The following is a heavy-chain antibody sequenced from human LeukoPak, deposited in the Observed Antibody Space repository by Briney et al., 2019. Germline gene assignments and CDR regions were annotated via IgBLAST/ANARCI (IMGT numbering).Heavy chain of an antibody. CDR2: INPNSGGT. Sequence: ASVKVSCKASVYTFTSYGISWVRQAPGQGLEWMGWINPNSGGTNYAQKFQGRVTMTRDTSISTAYMELSRLRSDDTAVYYCARVSTRSGYHHRPFDYWGQGTLVTVSS. CDR3: ARVSTRSGYHHRPFDY. V-gene: IGHV1-2*02. D-gene: IGHD3-3*01. J-gene: IGHJ4*02. CDR1: VYTFTSYG.